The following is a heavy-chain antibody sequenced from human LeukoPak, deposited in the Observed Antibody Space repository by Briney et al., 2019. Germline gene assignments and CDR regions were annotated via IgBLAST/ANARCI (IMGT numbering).Heavy chain of an antibody. CDR2: IYTSGST. V-gene: IGHV4-61*02. Sequence: SETLSLTCTVSGGSISSSSYYWSWIRQPAGKGLEWIGRIYTSGSTNYNPSLKSRVTMSVDTPKNQFSLKLSSVTAADTAVYYCARDVGSSWYPNWFDPWGQGTLVTVSS. CDR3: ARDVGSSWYPNWFDP. J-gene: IGHJ5*02. D-gene: IGHD6-13*01. CDR1: GGSISSSSYY.